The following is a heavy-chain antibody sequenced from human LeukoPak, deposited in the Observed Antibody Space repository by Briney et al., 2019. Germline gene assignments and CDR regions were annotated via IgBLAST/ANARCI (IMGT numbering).Heavy chain of an antibody. CDR1: GYSFTSYW. CDR3: ARHRGSGSELLYYYGMDV. Sequence: GESLKISCKGSGYSFTSYWIGWVRQMPGKGLEWMGIIYPGDSDTRYSPSFQGQVTISADKSISTAYLQWSSLKALDTAMYYCARHRGSGSELLYYYGMDVWGQGTTVTVSS. D-gene: IGHD3-3*01. CDR2: IYPGDSDT. V-gene: IGHV5-51*01. J-gene: IGHJ6*02.